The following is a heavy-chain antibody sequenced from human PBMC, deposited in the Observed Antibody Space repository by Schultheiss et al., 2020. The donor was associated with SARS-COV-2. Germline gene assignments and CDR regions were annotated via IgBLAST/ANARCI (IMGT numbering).Heavy chain of an antibody. CDR2: IWYDGSNK. V-gene: IGHV3-33*06. CDR1: GFTFSSYG. D-gene: IGHD2-21*01. CDR3: AKEVNHYYYFAMDV. J-gene: IGHJ6*02. Sequence: GGSLRLSCAASGFTFSSYGMQWVRQAPGKGLEWVAVIWYDGSNKYYTDSVKGRFTISRDNSKNTLYLQMNSLRVEDTAIYYCAKEVNHYYYFAMDVWGQGTTVTVSS.